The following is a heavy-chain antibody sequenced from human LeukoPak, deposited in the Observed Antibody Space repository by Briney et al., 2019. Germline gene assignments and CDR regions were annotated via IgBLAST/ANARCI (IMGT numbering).Heavy chain of an antibody. D-gene: IGHD4-17*01. CDR1: GITVSSNY. CDR3: ARDPRTTGKSNYGMDV. V-gene: IGHV3-53*01. J-gene: IGHJ6*02. CDR2: IYSGGTT. Sequence: PGGSLRLSCAASGITVSSNYMSWVRQPPGKALEWVSIIYSGGTTYYADSVQGRFTISRDNSKNTVYLQMNSLRVEDTAVYYCARDPRTTGKSNYGMDVWGQGTTVTVSS.